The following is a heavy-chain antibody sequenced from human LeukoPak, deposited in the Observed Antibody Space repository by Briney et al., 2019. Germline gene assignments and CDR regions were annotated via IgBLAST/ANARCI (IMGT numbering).Heavy chain of an antibody. V-gene: IGHV3-23*05. Sequence: GGSLRLSCAASGFTFPNYAMSWVRQAPGKGLEWVSTISYSGRDTYYADSLKGRFTISRDDIENTLFLRMNSLRVEDTAVYYCAKTGRNVASGWYFDYYYGLDVWGQGTTVTVSS. CDR3: AKTGRNVASGWYFDYYYGLDV. D-gene: IGHD6-19*01. J-gene: IGHJ6*02. CDR1: GFTFPNYA. CDR2: ISYSGRDT.